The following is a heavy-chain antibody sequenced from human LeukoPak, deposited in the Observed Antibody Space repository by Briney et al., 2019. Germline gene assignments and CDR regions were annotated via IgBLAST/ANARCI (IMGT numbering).Heavy chain of an antibody. CDR3: VREIQYGFLEWLRRFDP. J-gene: IGHJ5*02. CDR2: INDDGSNT. D-gene: IGHD3-3*01. Sequence: GGSLRLSCAASGFSFSRYSMDWVRQVPGKGLAWVSRINDDGSNTTYADSVKGRFTISRDNAKNTLYLQMNSLTAEDTALYYCVREIQYGFLEWLRRFDPWGQGTLVTVSS. CDR1: GFSFSRYS. V-gene: IGHV3-74*01.